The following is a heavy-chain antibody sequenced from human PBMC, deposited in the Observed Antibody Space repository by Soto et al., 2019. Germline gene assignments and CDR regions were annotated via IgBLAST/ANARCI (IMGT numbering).Heavy chain of an antibody. CDR3: ARQNGSFRSWFDS. D-gene: IGHD3-10*01. J-gene: IGHJ5*01. CDR1: GGSSISRSYY. V-gene: IGHV4-39*01. CDR2: IYYSGTT. Sequence: PSETHPLTCTVSGGSSISRSYYWGWIRKPPGKGLEWIGGIYYSGTTFYSPSLKSRVIISVDTSKNQFSLKLTSVTAADTAMYYCARQNGSFRSWFDSWGQGTLVTVSS.